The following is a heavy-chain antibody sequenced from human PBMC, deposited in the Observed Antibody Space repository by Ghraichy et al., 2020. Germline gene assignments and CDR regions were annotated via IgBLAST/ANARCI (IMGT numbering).Heavy chain of an antibody. Sequence: SETLSLTCTVSGGSISSHCWNWIRQPPGKGLEYIGYINNVGGTKHNPSLKSRVTISLDTSKNQVSLRLGYVTAADTAVYYCARGSFYDDAFDFWGHGTVVTVSS. D-gene: IGHD2-15*01. CDR3: ARGSFYDDAFDF. V-gene: IGHV4-59*11. CDR1: GGSISSHC. J-gene: IGHJ3*01. CDR2: INNVGGT.